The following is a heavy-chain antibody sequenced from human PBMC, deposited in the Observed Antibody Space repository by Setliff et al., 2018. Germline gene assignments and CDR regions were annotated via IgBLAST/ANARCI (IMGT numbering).Heavy chain of an antibody. CDR2: IYHSGST. Sequence: PSETLSLTCTVSGYSISSGYYWGWIRQPPGKGLEWIGSIYHSGSTYYNPSLKSRVTISVDTSKNQFSLKLSSVTAADTAVYHCARGKTFFGVFIRAFDIWGQGRMVTVSS. CDR3: ARGKTFFGVFIRAFDI. V-gene: IGHV4-38-2*02. CDR1: GYSISSGYY. D-gene: IGHD3-3*01. J-gene: IGHJ3*02.